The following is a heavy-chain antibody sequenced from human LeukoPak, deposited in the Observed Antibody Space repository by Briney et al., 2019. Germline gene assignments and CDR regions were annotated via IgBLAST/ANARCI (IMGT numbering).Heavy chain of an antibody. Sequence: ASVKVSCKASGGTFSSYAISWVRQAPGQGLEWMGWISAYNGNTNYAQKLQGRVTMTTDTSTSTAYMELRSLRSDDTAVYYCARDNYYDSSGYEYWGQGTLVTVSS. V-gene: IGHV1-18*01. CDR2: ISAYNGNT. D-gene: IGHD3-22*01. J-gene: IGHJ4*02. CDR3: ARDNYYDSSGYEY. CDR1: GGTFSSYA.